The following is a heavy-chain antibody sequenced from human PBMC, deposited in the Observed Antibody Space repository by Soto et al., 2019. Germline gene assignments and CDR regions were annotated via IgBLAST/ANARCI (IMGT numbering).Heavy chain of an antibody. CDR1: GFTFSSYS. V-gene: IGHV3-48*02. D-gene: IGHD3-22*01. Sequence: GGSLRFSCAASGFTFSSYSMNWVRQAPGKGLEWVSYISSSSSTIYYADSVKGRFTISRDNAKNSLYLQMNSLRDEDTAVYYCARDQPANPNYYDSSGYYSSFDYWGQGTLVTVSS. CDR3: ARDQPANPNYYDSSGYYSSFDY. J-gene: IGHJ4*02. CDR2: ISSSSSTI.